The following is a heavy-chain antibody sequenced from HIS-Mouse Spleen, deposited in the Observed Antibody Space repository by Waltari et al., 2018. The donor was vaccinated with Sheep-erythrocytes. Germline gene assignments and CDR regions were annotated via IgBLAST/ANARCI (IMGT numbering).Heavy chain of an antibody. D-gene: IGHD1-26*01. CDR1: GGSFGSYA. V-gene: IGHV1-69*04. CDR2: IIPVLGIA. CDR3: AQTGATTPHFDY. J-gene: IGHJ4*02. Sequence: QVQLVQSGAEVKTPASAVKVSCKATGGSFGSYAIRGVRQAPGQGLEWMGRIIPVLGIAQYAQKFQGRVTMTADKSTSTADMELSRLRTDDTAVYYCAQTGATTPHFDYWGQGTLVTVPS.